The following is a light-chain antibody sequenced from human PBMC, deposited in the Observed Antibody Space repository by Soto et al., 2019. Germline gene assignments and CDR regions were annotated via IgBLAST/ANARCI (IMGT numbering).Light chain of an antibody. V-gene: IGLV1-51*01. Sequence: QSVLTQPPSVAAAPGQKVTISSSGSSSNLGGNSVSWYQQLPGTAPKLLIYDDNKRPSGIPDRFSGSKSGTSATLGITGFQTGDEADYYCGSWDSSLSAYVFGTGTKVTGL. CDR3: GSWDSSLSAYV. CDR2: DDN. CDR1: SSNLGGNS. J-gene: IGLJ1*01.